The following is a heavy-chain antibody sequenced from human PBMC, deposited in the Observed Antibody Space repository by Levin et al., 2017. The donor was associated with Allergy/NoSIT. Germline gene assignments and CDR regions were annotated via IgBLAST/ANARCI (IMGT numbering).Heavy chain of an antibody. J-gene: IGHJ4*02. Sequence: SETLSLTCTVSGGSISSSSYYWGWIRQPPGKGLEWIGSIYYSGSTYYNPSHKSRVTISVDTSKNQFSLKLSSVTAADTAVYYCARVNSGSYQTLRDVTDYWGQGTLVTVSS. CDR3: ARVNSGSYQTLRDVTDY. D-gene: IGHD1-26*01. CDR1: GGSISSSSYY. V-gene: IGHV4-39*07. CDR2: IYYSGST.